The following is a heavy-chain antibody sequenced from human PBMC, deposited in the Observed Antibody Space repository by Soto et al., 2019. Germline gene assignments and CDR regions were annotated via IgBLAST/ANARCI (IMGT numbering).Heavy chain of an antibody. V-gene: IGHV3-7*01. J-gene: IGHJ5*02. CDR1: GVTFSSYW. CDR3: ARRYSSSWSGFDP. Sequence: GGSLRLSCAASGVTFSSYWRSWVRQAPGKGLEWVANIKQDGGEKYYVDSVKGRFTISRDNAKNSLYLQMNSLRVEDTALYYCARRYSSSWSGFDPWGQGTLVTVSS. D-gene: IGHD6-13*01. CDR2: IKQDGGEK.